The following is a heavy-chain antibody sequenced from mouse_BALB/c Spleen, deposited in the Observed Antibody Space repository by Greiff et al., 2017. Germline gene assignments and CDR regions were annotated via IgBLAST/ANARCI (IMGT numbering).Heavy chain of an antibody. D-gene: IGHD2-14*01. CDR1: GYSITSGYY. J-gene: IGHJ3*01. CDR3: ARGYYRYPWFAY. Sequence: EVKLQESGPGLVKPSQSLSLTCSVTGYSITSGYYWNWIRQFPGNKLEWMGYISYDGSNNYNPSLKNRISITRDTSKNQFFLKLNSVTTEDTATYYCARGYYRYPWFAYWGQGTLVTVSA. CDR2: ISYDGSN. V-gene: IGHV3-6*02.